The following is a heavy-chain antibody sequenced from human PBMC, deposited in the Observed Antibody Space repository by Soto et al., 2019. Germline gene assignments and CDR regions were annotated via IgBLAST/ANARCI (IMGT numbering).Heavy chain of an antibody. V-gene: IGHV3-13*01. Sequence: PAGSLRLSCAASGFTFSSYDMDWVLQATGKGLEWVSAIGTAGDTYYPGSVKGRFTISRENAKNSLYLQMNSLRAGDTALYYCARGWLATGGSLSYMDVWGKGTTVTVSS. CDR3: ARGWLATGGSLSYMDV. CDR1: GFTFSSYD. CDR2: IGTAGDT. D-gene: IGHD6-13*01. J-gene: IGHJ6*03.